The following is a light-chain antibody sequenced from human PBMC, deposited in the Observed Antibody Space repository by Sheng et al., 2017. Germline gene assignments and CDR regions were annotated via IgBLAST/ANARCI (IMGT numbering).Light chain of an antibody. CDR3: QQYNNWPRT. CDR1: QSVSSY. V-gene: IGKV3-11*01. CDR2: GAS. Sequence: EIVLTQSPATLSLSPAERATLSCRASQSVSSYLAWYQQKPGQAPRLLIYGASSRATGIPDRFSGTGSGTDFTLSISRLDPEDFAVYYCQQYNNWPRTFGQGTKVEIK. J-gene: IGKJ1*01.